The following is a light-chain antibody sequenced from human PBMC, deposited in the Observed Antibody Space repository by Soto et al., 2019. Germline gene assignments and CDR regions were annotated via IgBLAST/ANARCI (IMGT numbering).Light chain of an antibody. CDR1: QSVSSN. CDR3: QQYDNWSS. J-gene: IGKJ4*02. V-gene: IGKV3-15*01. CDR2: GAS. Sequence: EIVMTQSPATLSVSPGERATLSCRASQSVSSNLAWYQQKPGQAPRLLIYGASTRVSGTPARLSGSGSGTDFTLTISSLQSEDFAVYFCQQYDNWSSFGGGTKV.